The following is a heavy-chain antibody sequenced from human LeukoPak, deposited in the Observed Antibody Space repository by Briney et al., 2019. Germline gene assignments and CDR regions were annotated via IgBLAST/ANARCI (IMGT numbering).Heavy chain of an antibody. J-gene: IGHJ4*02. Sequence: SETLSLNCTVSGGSISSYYWSWIRQPPGKGLEWIGYIYYSGITNYNPSLKSRVTISIDTSKNQFSLKLSSVPAADTAVYYCARAFWEGFLDYWGQGTLVTVSS. D-gene: IGHD3-10*01. V-gene: IGHV4-59*01. CDR3: ARAFWEGFLDY. CDR2: IYYSGIT. CDR1: GGSISSYY.